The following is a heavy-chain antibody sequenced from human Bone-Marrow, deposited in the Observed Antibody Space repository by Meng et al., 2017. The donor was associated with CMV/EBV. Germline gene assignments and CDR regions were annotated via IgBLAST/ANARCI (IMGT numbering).Heavy chain of an antibody. CDR1: GFTFSDYY. CDR3: AREALFTKGGNDVFDI. D-gene: IGHD1-1*01. CDR2: INHSGSS. V-gene: IGHV4-34*01. J-gene: IGHJ3*02. Sequence: ESLKISCAASGFTFSDYYMSWIRQPPGKGLEWIGEINHSGSSKYNPSLKSRVTISVDTSKNQFSLKLSSVTAADTALYYCAREALFTKGGNDVFDIWGQGTMVTVSS.